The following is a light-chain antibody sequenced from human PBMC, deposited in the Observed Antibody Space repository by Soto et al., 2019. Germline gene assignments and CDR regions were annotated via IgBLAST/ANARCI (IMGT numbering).Light chain of an antibody. CDR1: QSLSYC. CDR2: KAS. Sequence: DIQMTQSPSTLSASVGDTVTITCRASQSLSYCLAWYQQKPRQAPKLLIHKASTLESGVPSRFSGSGSATEFTLTISSLQPDDFATFYCQQYDRFPYTFGQGTKLEIK. J-gene: IGKJ2*01. CDR3: QQYDRFPYT. V-gene: IGKV1-5*03.